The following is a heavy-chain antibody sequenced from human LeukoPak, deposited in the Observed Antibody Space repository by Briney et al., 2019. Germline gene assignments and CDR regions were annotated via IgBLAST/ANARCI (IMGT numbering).Heavy chain of an antibody. CDR1: GGSISSGGYY. J-gene: IGHJ4*02. CDR3: AREGSSPNDY. D-gene: IGHD1-26*01. V-gene: IGHV4-30-2*01. Sequence: SETLSLTCPVSGGSISSGGYYWSWIRQPPGKGLEWIGYIYHSGSTYYNPSLKSRVTISVDRSKNQFSLKLSSVTAADTAVYYCAREGSSPNDYWGQGTLVTVSS. CDR2: IYHSGST.